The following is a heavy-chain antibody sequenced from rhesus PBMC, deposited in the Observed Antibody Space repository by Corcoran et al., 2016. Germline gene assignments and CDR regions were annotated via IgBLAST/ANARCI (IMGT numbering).Heavy chain of an antibody. CDR1: GGSFSGYY. J-gene: IGHJ5-1*01. CDR2: ISGSSGST. CDR3: ARGYPYSGSPPPGFDV. V-gene: IGHV4-165*01. Sequence: QVQLRESGPGLVKPSETLSLTCAVSGGSFSGYYWGWIRQPPGKGLEWIGYISGSSGSTDNNPSLKSRVTISTDPSKNQFSLKLSSVTAADPAVYYCARGYPYSGSPPPGFDVWGPGVLVTVSS. D-gene: IGHD6-25*01.